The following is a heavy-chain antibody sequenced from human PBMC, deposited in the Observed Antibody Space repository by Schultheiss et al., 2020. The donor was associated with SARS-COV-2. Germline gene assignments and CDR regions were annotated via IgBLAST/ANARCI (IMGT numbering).Heavy chain of an antibody. CDR3: ATTSARHPVLDY. CDR2: INPNSGGT. V-gene: IGHV1-2*02. CDR1: GYTFTSYG. J-gene: IGHJ4*02. D-gene: IGHD6-6*01. Sequence: ASVKVSCKASGYTFTSYGISWVRQAPGQGLEWMGWINPNSGGTNYAQKFQGRVTMTRDTSTSTVYMELSSLRSEDTAVYYCATTSARHPVLDYWGQGTLVTVSS.